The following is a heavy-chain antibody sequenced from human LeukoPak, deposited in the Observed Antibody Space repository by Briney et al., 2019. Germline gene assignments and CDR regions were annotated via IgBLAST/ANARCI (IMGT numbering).Heavy chain of an antibody. J-gene: IGHJ4*01. CDR1: GGSINRSSYY. Sequence: PSETLSLTCTVSGGSINRSSYYWGWIRQPPGRGLEWIGSIYYTGSTYYNPSLKSRVTISVDTSKNQFSLKVRSVTAADTAVYYCARQPGYFDYWGHGTLVTVSS. CDR3: ARQPGYFDY. V-gene: IGHV4-39*01. CDR2: IYYTGST.